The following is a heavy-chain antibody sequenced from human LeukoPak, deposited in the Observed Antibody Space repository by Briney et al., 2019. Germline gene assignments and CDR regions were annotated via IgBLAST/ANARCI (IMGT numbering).Heavy chain of an antibody. Sequence: GGSLRLSCAASGFTFSTYFMHWVRQAPGKGLEWVAVIASDGSHTFYVESVKGRFTISRDNSKNTLYLQMNSLRAEDTAVYFCARERQDTIVHPGAFDIWGQGTMVTVSS. CDR2: IASDGSHT. CDR3: ARERQDTIVHPGAFDI. J-gene: IGHJ3*02. V-gene: IGHV3-30-3*01. CDR1: GFTFSTYF. D-gene: IGHD3-10*01.